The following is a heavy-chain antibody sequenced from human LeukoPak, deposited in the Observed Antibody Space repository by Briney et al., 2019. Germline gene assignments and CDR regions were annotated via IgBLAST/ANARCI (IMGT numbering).Heavy chain of an antibody. CDR2: ISGSGDNT. Sequence: GGSLRLSCAASGFTFSSYAMSWVRRAPGKGLEWVSGISGSGDNTYYADSVKGRFTISRDNSKNTLYVQVNSLGTEDTAAYYCAKGSYYDSSGSFYFDYWGQGTLVTVSP. J-gene: IGHJ4*02. V-gene: IGHV3-23*01. D-gene: IGHD3-22*01. CDR3: AKGSYYDSSGSFYFDY. CDR1: GFTFSSYA.